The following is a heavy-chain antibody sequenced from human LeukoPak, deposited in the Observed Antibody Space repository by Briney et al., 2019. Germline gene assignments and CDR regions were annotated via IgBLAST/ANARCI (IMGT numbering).Heavy chain of an antibody. D-gene: IGHD3-22*01. CDR2: IYHSGST. J-gene: IGHJ5*02. CDR1: GYSISSGYY. CDR3: ARGNYHDSSGYYPT. V-gene: IGHV4-38-2*02. Sequence: KSSETLSLTCTVSGYSISSGYYWGWIRQPPGKGLEWIGSIYHSGSTYYNPSLKSRVTISVDTSKNQFSLKLSSVTAADTAVYYCARGNYHDSSGYYPTWGQGTLVTVSS.